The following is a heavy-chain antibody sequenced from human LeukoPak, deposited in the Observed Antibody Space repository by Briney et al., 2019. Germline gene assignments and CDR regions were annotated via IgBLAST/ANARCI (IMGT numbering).Heavy chain of an antibody. D-gene: IGHD3-3*01. V-gene: IGHV1-18*01. Sequence: ASXXVSCKASGGTFISYAISWVRQAPGQGLEWMGWISAYNGNTNYAQKLQGRVTMTTDTSTSTAYMELRSLRSDDTAVYYCARCTAGGFGVVIGPFDYWGQGTLVTVSS. CDR1: GGTFISYA. CDR2: ISAYNGNT. J-gene: IGHJ4*02. CDR3: ARCTAGGFGVVIGPFDY.